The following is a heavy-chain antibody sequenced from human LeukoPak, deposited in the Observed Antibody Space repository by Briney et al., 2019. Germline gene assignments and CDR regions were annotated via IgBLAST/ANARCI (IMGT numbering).Heavy chain of an antibody. V-gene: IGHV1-2*06. CDR1: GYTFTGDY. Sequence: ASVKVSCKASGYTFTGDYMHWVRQAPGQGLEWMGRINPNSGGTNYAQKFQGRVTMTRDTSISTAYMELSRLRSDDTAVYYCASSIVVVPAAMGYWGQGTLVTVSS. CDR2: INPNSGGT. D-gene: IGHD2-2*01. J-gene: IGHJ4*02. CDR3: ASSIVVVPAAMGY.